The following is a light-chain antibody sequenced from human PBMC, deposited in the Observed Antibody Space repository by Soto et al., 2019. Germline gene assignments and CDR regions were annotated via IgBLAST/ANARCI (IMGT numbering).Light chain of an antibody. CDR3: QQRSNWLWT. Sequence: IALTQSPATLSLSPGERATLSCRASQSVSSYLAWYQQKPGQAPRLLIYDASNRATGIPARFSGSGSGTDFTLTISSLEPEDFAVYYCQQRSNWLWTFGQGTKVDI. CDR1: QSVSSY. J-gene: IGKJ1*01. CDR2: DAS. V-gene: IGKV3-11*01.